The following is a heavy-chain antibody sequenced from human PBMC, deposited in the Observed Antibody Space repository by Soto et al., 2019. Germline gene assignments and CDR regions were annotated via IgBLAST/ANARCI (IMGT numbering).Heavy chain of an antibody. V-gene: IGHV4-39*01. CDR2: IYYSGGT. CDR3: ARHAYTGYSGYDWDY. CDR1: GDSISTRSNY. Sequence: SETLSLTCTVSGDSISTRSNYWAWIRQPPGKGLEWIGNIYYSGGTNYNPSLKSRVTISVDTSKNQFSLKLSSVTAADTAVYYCARHAYTGYSGYDWDYWGQGTLVTVSS. D-gene: IGHD5-12*01. J-gene: IGHJ4*02.